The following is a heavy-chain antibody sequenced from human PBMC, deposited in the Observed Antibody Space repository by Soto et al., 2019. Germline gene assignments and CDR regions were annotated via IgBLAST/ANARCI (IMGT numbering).Heavy chain of an antibody. J-gene: IGHJ4*02. D-gene: IGHD3-3*01. Sequence: EVHLLESGGGLVQSGGSLRLSCAASEFTFISYAMSWVRQAPGKGLEWVSAITGSGDSTYYADSVKGRFTISRDNSKNTLHLQVNSLRADDTAVYYCAKDRGQDNFWSASSFDHWGQGTLVTVSS. CDR1: EFTFISYA. CDR2: ITGSGDST. V-gene: IGHV3-23*01. CDR3: AKDRGQDNFWSASSFDH.